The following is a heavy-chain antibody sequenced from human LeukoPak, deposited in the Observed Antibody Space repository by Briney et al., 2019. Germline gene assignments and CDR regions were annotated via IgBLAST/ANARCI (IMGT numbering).Heavy chain of an antibody. CDR2: INYSGNP. J-gene: IGHJ4*02. CDR3: ARNQRYYDGSDYYVLDYFDH. D-gene: IGHD3-22*01. Sequence: SETLSLTCTVSGGSVSSSSYYWGWIRQPPGKGLEWIGTINYSGNPYYSSSLKSRLTISVDTSKNQFSLKLSSVTAADTAVYYCARNQRYYDGSDYYVLDYFDHWGQGTLVTVSS. CDR1: GGSVSSSSYY. V-gene: IGHV4-39*07.